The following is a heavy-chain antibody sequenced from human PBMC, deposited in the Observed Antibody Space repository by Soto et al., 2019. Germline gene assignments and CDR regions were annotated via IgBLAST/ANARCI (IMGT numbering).Heavy chain of an antibody. J-gene: IGHJ4*02. D-gene: IGHD3-9*01. Sequence: GGSLRLSCAASGFTFSSYSMNWVRQAPGKGLEWVSSISSSSSYIYYADSVKGRFTISRDNAQNSLYLQMNSLRAEDTAVYYCARAPTIDILTGSPFDYWGQGTLVTVSS. V-gene: IGHV3-21*01. CDR2: ISSSSSYI. CDR3: ARAPTIDILTGSPFDY. CDR1: GFTFSSYS.